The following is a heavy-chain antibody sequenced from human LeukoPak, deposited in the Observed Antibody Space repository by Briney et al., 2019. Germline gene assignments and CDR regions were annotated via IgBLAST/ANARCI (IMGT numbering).Heavy chain of an antibody. V-gene: IGHV3-7*01. Sequence: PGGSLRLSCAASGFTFSSYWMSWVRQAPGKGLEWVANIKQDGSEKYYVDSVKGRFTISRDNAKNSLYLQMNSLRAEDTAVYYCTRPFNTDYSNFYYMDVWGIGTTVTVSS. D-gene: IGHD4-11*01. CDR2: IKQDGSEK. J-gene: IGHJ6*03. CDR3: TRPFNTDYSNFYYMDV. CDR1: GFTFSSYW.